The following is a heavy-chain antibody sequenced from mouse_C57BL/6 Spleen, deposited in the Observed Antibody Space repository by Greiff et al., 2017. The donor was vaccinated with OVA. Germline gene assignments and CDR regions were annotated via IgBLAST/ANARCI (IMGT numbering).Heavy chain of an antibody. CDR3: AREGSGYPFDY. CDR1: GFTFSSYA. V-gene: IGHV5-4*01. Sequence: EVKLEESGGGLVKPGGSLKLSCAASGFTFSSYAMSWVRQTPEKRLEWVATISDGGSYTYYPDNVKGRFTISRDNAKNNLYLQMSHLKSEDTAMYYCAREGSGYPFDYWGQGTTLTVSS. CDR2: ISDGGSYT. J-gene: IGHJ2*01. D-gene: IGHD3-2*02.